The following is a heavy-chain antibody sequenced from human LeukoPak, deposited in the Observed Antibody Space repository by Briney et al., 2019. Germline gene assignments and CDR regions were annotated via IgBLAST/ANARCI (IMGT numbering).Heavy chain of an antibody. J-gene: IGHJ4*02. CDR2: ITGPGGST. D-gene: IGHD4-23*01. Sequence: PGGSLRLSCAASGFTFSTYAMSWGRRTPGKGLEWVSAITGPGGSTYYADSVKSRLTISRDNSKNTLYLQMNSLRAEDTAVYYCAKDPPILRWSFDYWGQGTLVTVSS. V-gene: IGHV3-23*01. CDR1: GFTFSTYA. CDR3: AKDPPILRWSFDY.